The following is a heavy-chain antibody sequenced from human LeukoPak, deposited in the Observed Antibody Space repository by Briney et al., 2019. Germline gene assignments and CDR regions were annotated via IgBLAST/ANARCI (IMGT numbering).Heavy chain of an antibody. CDR3: ARERRDRVTMTVAFKAFDY. CDR1: GYTFATYY. CDR2: INPSGGST. J-gene: IGHJ4*02. D-gene: IGHD3-22*01. Sequence: ASVKVSCKASGYTFATYYMHWVRQAPGQGLEWMGIINPSGGSTTYAQKFQGRVTLTRDTSTSTVYMELSSLRSEDTAVYYCARERRDRVTMTVAFKAFDYWGQGTLVSVSS. V-gene: IGHV1-46*01.